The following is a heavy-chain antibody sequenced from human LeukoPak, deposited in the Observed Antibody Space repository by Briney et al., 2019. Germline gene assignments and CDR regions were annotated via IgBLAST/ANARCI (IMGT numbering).Heavy chain of an antibody. Sequence: ASVKVSCKASGYTFTSYDINWVRQATGQGLEWMGWMNPNSGNTGYAQKFQGRVTMARNTSISTAYMELSSLRSEDTAVYYCGRVFRTKNEYYYYYYMDVWGKGTTVTVSS. J-gene: IGHJ6*03. CDR1: GYTFTSYD. V-gene: IGHV1-8*01. CDR2: MNPNSGNT. CDR3: GRVFRTKNEYYYYYYMDV. D-gene: IGHD2-21*01.